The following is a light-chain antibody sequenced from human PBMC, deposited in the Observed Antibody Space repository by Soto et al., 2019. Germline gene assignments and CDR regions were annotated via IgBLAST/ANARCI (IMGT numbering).Light chain of an antibody. J-gene: IGKJ1*01. CDR1: QSVNSY. CDR3: HQRNSWPWT. V-gene: IGKV3-11*01. Sequence: EIVLTQSPATLSLSPGERATLSCRASQSVNSYLAWYQQKRGQAPRLLIYAASSRATGTPARFSGSGSGTDFTLTISSLEPEDFAVYYCHQRNSWPWTFGQGTKVEVK. CDR2: AAS.